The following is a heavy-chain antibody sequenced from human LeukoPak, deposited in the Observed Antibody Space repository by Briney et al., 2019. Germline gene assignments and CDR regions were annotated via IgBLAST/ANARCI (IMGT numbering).Heavy chain of an antibody. D-gene: IGHD3-10*01. V-gene: IGHV4-30-2*01. CDR3: ARGTHPHYYGSGSYSSFDY. Sequence: PSETLSLTCAVSGGSISSGGYSWSWIRQPPGKGLEWIGYIYHSGSTYYNPSLKSRVTISVDRSKNQFSLKLSSVTAADTAVYYCARGTHPHYYGSGSYSSFDYWGQGTLVTVSS. CDR2: IYHSGST. J-gene: IGHJ4*02. CDR1: GGSISSGGYS.